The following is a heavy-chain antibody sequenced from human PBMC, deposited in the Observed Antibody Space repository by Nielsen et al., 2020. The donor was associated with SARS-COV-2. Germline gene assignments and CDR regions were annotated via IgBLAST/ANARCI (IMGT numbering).Heavy chain of an antibody. J-gene: IGHJ4*02. CDR3: ATLSRTEADY. CDR2: INSDSGNT. D-gene: IGHD1-14*01. V-gene: IGHV1-3*04. CDR1: GYTFTAYA. Sequence: ASVKVSCKASGYTFTAYAIHWVRQDPGQRLEWMGWINSDSGNTKYSQKFRGRVTITRDTSASTAYMELSGLSSEDTAVYHCATLSRTEADYWGQGTLVTVYS.